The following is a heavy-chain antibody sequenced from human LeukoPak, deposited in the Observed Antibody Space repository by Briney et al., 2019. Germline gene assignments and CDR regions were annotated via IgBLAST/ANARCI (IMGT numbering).Heavy chain of an antibody. CDR1: GGTFSSYA. CDR2: IDPNSGGT. D-gene: IGHD6-13*01. J-gene: IGHJ4*02. Sequence: ASVKVSCKASGGTFSSYAISWVRQAPGQGLEWMGRIDPNSGGTNYAQKFQGRVTMTRDTSISTAYMELSRLRSDDTAVYYCARVGSSSWYSFDYWGQGNLVTVSS. V-gene: IGHV1-2*06. CDR3: ARVGSSSWYSFDY.